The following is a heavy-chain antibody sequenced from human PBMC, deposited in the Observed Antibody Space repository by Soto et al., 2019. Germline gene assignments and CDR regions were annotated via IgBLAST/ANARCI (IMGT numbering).Heavy chain of an antibody. V-gene: IGHV4-30-2*01. CDR2: TYHSGST. CDR3: ARGHGSGSYGMDV. CDR1: GGSISSGGYS. D-gene: IGHD3-10*01. J-gene: IGHJ6*02. Sequence: SETLSLTCAVSGGSISSGGYSWSWIRQPPGKGLEWIGYTYHSGSTYYNPSLKSRITISVDRSKNQFSLKLSSVTAADTAVYYCARGHGSGSYGMDVWGQGTTVTVSS.